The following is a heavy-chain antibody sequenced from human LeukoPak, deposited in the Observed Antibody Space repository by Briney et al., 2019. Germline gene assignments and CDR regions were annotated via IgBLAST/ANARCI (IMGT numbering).Heavy chain of an antibody. CDR2: IRYDGTNK. D-gene: IGHD6-13*01. Sequence: GGSLRLSCAASGFTFSGYGMHWVRQAPGKELERVAFIRYDGTNKYYADSVKGRFTISRDNSKNTLYLQMNSLRAEDTALYYCAKGYSSSWSYPLDAFDIWGQGTMVTVSS. V-gene: IGHV3-30*02. J-gene: IGHJ3*02. CDR3: AKGYSSSWSYPLDAFDI. CDR1: GFTFSGYG.